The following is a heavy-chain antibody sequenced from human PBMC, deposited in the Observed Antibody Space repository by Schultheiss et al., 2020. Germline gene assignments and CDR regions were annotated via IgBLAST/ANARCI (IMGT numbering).Heavy chain of an antibody. V-gene: IGHV1-46*03. CDR3: TRSSSSWSFDY. J-gene: IGHJ4*02. CDR2: INPSGGST. Sequence: ASVKVSCKASGYTFTSYYMHWVRQAPGQGLEWMGIINPSGGSTSYAQKFQGRVTMTRDTSTSTVYMELSSLKTEDTAVYYCTRSSSSWSFDYWGQGTLVTVSS. D-gene: IGHD6-13*01. CDR1: GYTFTSYY.